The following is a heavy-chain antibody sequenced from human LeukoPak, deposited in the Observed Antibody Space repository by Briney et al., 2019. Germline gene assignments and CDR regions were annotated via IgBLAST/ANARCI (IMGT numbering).Heavy chain of an antibody. V-gene: IGHV1-46*01. D-gene: IGHD6-19*01. CDR2: INPSGGST. Sequence: ASVKVSCKASGYTFTSYYMHWVRQAPGQGLEWMGIINPSGGSTSYAQKFQGRVTMTRDTSTSTVYMELSRLRSEHTAVYYCARTLYSSGWYAAAHYFDYWGQGTLVTVSS. CDR3: ARTLYSSGWYAAAHYFDY. CDR1: GYTFTSYY. J-gene: IGHJ4*02.